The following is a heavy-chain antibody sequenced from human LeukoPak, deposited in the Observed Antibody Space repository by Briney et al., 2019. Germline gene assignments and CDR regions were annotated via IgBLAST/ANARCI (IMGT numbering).Heavy chain of an antibody. Sequence: GSSVKVSCKASGGTFSSYAISWVRQAPGQGLEWMGRIIPILGIANYAQKFQGRVTITADKSTSTAYMELSSLRSEDTAVYYCAXXXAYCGGDCYHTFDYWGQGTLVTVSS. V-gene: IGHV1-69*04. J-gene: IGHJ4*02. CDR3: AXXXAYCGGDCYHTFDY. CDR2: IIPILGIA. CDR1: GGTFSSYA. D-gene: IGHD2-21*02.